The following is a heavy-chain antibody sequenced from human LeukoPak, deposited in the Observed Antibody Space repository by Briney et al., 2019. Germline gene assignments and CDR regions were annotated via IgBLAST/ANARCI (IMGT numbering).Heavy chain of an antibody. Sequence: SETLSLTCTVSGGSISSGGYYWSWIRQPPGKGLEWIGYIYHSGSTYYNPSLKSRVTISVDTSKNQFSLKLSSVTAADTAVYYCARQGYTSSWYPVGGFDYWGQGTLVTVSS. CDR2: IYHSGST. CDR3: ARQGYTSSWYPVGGFDY. J-gene: IGHJ4*02. D-gene: IGHD6-13*01. CDR1: GGSISSGGYY. V-gene: IGHV4-30-2*03.